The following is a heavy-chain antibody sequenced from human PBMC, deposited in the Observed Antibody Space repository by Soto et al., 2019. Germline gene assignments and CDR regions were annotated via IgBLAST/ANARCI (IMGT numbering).Heavy chain of an antibody. D-gene: IGHD1-26*01. CDR2: INRDGSST. CDR1: GFTFSSCW. Sequence: GGSLRLSCAASGFTFSSCWMNWVRQAPGEGLEWVARINRDGSSTTYADSVKGRFTISRDNSKNTLYLQMNSLRAEDTAVYYCAKLAGGSYYFDYWGQGTLVTVSS. V-gene: IGHV3-74*03. CDR3: AKLAGGSYYFDY. J-gene: IGHJ4*02.